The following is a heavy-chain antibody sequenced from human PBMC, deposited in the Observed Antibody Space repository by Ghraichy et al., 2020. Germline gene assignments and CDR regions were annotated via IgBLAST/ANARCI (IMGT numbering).Heavy chain of an antibody. CDR1: GFFLSVYG. CDR2: IWFDGNTE. V-gene: IGHV3-33*01. CDR3: ARDKVHCTTTGCSKYGMDV. D-gene: IGHD2-8*01. J-gene: IGHJ6*02. Sequence: GSLRLSCEASGFFLSVYGMNWVRQTPGKGLEWVAVIWFDGNTEYYADSVKGRFTISRDNSKNTVYLQMNSLRAEDTAIYYCARDKVHCTTTGCSKYGMDVWGQGTTVTVCS.